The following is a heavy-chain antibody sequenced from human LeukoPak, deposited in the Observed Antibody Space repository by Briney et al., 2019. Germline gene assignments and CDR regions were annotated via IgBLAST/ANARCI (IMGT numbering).Heavy chain of an antibody. D-gene: IGHD3-10*01. J-gene: IGHJ5*02. V-gene: IGHV4-4*07. CDR3: ARVGGSGNYYSNWFDP. CDR1: GGSISSFY. Sequence: KASETLSLTCTVSGGSISSFYWSWIRQPAGKGLEWIGRIYTSGSTNYNPSLKSRVSMSVDTSRNKFSLRLSSVTAADTAVYYCARVGGSGNYYSNWFDPWGQGTLVTAST. CDR2: IYTSGST.